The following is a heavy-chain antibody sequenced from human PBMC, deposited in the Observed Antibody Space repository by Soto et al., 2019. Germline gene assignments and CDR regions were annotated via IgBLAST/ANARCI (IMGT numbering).Heavy chain of an antibody. J-gene: IGHJ4*02. CDR2: ISGSGGST. CDR1: GFTFSSYA. V-gene: IGHV3-23*01. Sequence: PGGSLRLSCAASGFTFSSYAMSWVRQAPGKGLEWVSAISGSGGSTYYADSVKGRFTISRDNSKNTLYLQMNSLRAEDTAVYYCAKDKGYCSSTSCYEGSYWGQGTLVTVS. D-gene: IGHD2-2*01. CDR3: AKDKGYCSSTSCYEGSY.